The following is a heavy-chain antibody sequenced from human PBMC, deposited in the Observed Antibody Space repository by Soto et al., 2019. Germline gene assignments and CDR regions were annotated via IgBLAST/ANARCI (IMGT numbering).Heavy chain of an antibody. CDR3: ASSGWPLGAFDI. Sequence: QLQLQESGPGLVKPSETLSLTCTVSGGSISSSSDYWGWIRQPPGKGLEWIGTIYYSGSTHHDPSLKRRVTMPVDTSKNQFSLKLTSVTAADTAVYYCASSGWPLGAFDIWGQGTMVTVSS. D-gene: IGHD6-19*01. CDR1: GGSISSSSDY. V-gene: IGHV4-39*01. CDR2: IYYSGST. J-gene: IGHJ3*02.